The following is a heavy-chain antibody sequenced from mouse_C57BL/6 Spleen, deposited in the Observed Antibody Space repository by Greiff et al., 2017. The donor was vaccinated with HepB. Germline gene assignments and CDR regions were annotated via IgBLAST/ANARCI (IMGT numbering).Heavy chain of an antibody. CDR1: GYTFTSYW. CDR3: RGGSSPAWFAY. Sequence: QVQLQQPGAELVKPGASVKLSCKASGYTFTSYWMHWVKQRPGQGLVWIGMIHPNSGSTNYNEKFKSKATLTVDKSSSTAYMQLSSLTSEDSAVYYCRGGSSPAWFAYWGQGTLVTVSA. D-gene: IGHD1-1*01. V-gene: IGHV1-64*01. J-gene: IGHJ3*01. CDR2: IHPNSGST.